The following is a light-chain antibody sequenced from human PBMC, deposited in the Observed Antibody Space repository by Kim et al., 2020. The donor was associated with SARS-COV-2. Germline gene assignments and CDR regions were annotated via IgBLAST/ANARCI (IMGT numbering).Light chain of an antibody. CDR2: GNS. Sequence: GQSVTISCTGSSSNIGAGYDVHWYQQLPGTAPNLLIYGNSNRPSGVPDRFSGSKSGTSASLAITGLQAEDEADYYCQSYDSSLSVVFGGGTKLTVL. CDR1: SSNIGAGYD. CDR3: QSYDSSLSVV. J-gene: IGLJ2*01. V-gene: IGLV1-40*01.